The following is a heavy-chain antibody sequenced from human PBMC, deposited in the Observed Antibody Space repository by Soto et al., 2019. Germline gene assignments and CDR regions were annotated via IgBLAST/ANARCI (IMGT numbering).Heavy chain of an antibody. Sequence: VASVKVSCKASGYTFTSYGISWVRQAPGQGLEWMGWISAYNGNTNYAQKLQGRVTMTTDTSTSTAYMELRSLRSDDTAVYYCARVGAVAGTGGFDPWGQGTPVTVYS. CDR2: ISAYNGNT. J-gene: IGHJ5*02. V-gene: IGHV1-18*04. CDR1: GYTFTSYG. CDR3: ARVGAVAGTGGFDP. D-gene: IGHD6-19*01.